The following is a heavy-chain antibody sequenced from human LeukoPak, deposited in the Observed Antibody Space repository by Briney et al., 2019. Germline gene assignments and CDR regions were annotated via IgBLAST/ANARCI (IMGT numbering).Heavy chain of an antibody. V-gene: IGHV4-34*01. CDR3: ARGRVAARFVTIEFAY. CDR2: INHRGST. J-gene: IGHJ4*02. D-gene: IGHD6-6*01. Sequence: SETLCLTCAVYGGSFGGYYWSWIRQPPGKGLEWIGEINHRGSTNYNPSLKGRATMSVDTSTNQFSLNLSSVAAAATAVYYCARGRVAARFVTIEFAYWGQGSLVTVSS. CDR1: GGSFGGYY.